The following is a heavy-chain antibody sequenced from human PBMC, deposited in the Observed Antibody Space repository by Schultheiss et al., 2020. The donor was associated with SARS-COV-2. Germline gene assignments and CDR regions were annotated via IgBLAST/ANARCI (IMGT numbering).Heavy chain of an antibody. CDR1: GGSISSYY. V-gene: IGHV4-34*01. D-gene: IGHD6-6*01. J-gene: IGHJ6*03. Sequence: SETLSLTCTVSGGSISSYYWSWIRQPAGKGLEWIGEINHSGGTNYNPSLKSRVTLSVDTSKNQFSLKLSSVTAADTAVYYCARGPARLSARHAYYYMDVWGKGTTVTVSS. CDR3: ARGPARLSARHAYYYMDV. CDR2: INHSGGT.